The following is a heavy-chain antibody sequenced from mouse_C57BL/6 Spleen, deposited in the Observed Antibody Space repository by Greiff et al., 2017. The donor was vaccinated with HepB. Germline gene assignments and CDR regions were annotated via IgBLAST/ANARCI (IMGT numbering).Heavy chain of an antibody. Sequence: DVKLVESGGGLVKPGGSLKLSCAASGFTFSDYGMHWVRQAPEKGLEWVAYISSGSSTIYYADTVKGRFTISRDNAKNTLFLQMTSLRSEDTAMYYCARPRYYGSSYGAYWGQGTLVTVSA. CDR1: GFTFSDYG. CDR3: ARPRYYGSSYGAY. V-gene: IGHV5-17*01. J-gene: IGHJ3*01. D-gene: IGHD1-1*01. CDR2: ISSGSSTI.